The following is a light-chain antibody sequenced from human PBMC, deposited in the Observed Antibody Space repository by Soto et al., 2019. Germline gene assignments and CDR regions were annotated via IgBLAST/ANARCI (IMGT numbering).Light chain of an antibody. CDR3: QQSTSWLT. Sequence: IVLTQSPATLSLSPVERATLSFRASQSLSSYLAWYQQKPGQAPRLLIYDASNRATGIPARFSGSGSGTDFTLTISSLETEDFAVYYCQQSTSWLTFGGGTKVDIK. V-gene: IGKV3-11*01. CDR2: DAS. J-gene: IGKJ4*01. CDR1: QSLSSY.